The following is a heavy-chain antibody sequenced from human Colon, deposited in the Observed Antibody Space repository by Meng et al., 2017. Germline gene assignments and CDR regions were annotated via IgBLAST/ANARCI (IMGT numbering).Heavy chain of an antibody. CDR2: IRSKAFGGTI. J-gene: IGHJ4*02. CDR3: TCQSGGRPY. D-gene: IGHD1-26*01. V-gene: IGHV3-49*04. Sequence: GESLKISCAASGFSFADSPMNWVRQAPGKGLEWVGLIRSKAFGGTIVHAASVKARFTISTDDSKSIAHLQMNNLKIEDTAICYFTCQSGGRPYWGQGTLVTVSS. CDR1: GFSFADSP.